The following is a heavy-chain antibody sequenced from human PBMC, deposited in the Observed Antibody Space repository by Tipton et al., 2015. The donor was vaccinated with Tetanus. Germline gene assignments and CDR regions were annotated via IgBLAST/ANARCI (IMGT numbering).Heavy chain of an antibody. CDR3: ARYGVPGRINNFNR. CDR2: IYYIGST. CDR1: GGSISSYY. D-gene: IGHD2-8*01. V-gene: IGHV4-59*01. Sequence: TLSLTCTVSGGSISSYYWGWIRQPPGKGLEWIGYIYYIGSTKYNPSLESRVTMSVDTSKNHLSLKLSSVTAADTAVYYCARYGVPGRINNFNRWDQGTLVAVSS. J-gene: IGHJ4*02.